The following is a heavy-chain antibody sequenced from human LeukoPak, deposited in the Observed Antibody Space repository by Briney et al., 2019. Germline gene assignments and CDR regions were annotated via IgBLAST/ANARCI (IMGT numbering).Heavy chain of an antibody. CDR2: ISAYNGNT. D-gene: IGHD2-15*01. V-gene: IGHV1-18*01. CDR3: ARGENFCSGGSCYPEYFDY. CDR1: GYTFTSYG. Sequence: ASVKVSCKASGYTFTSYGISWVRQAPGQGLEWMGWISAYNGNTNYAQKLQGRVTMTTDTSTSTAYMELRSLRSDDTAVYYCARGENFCSGGSCYPEYFDYWGQGTLVAVSS. J-gene: IGHJ4*02.